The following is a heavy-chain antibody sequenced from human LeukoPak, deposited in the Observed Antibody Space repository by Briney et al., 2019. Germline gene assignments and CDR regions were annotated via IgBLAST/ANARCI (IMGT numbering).Heavy chain of an antibody. Sequence: PSETLSLTCTVSGGSISSGNYYWSWIRQPPGKGLEWIGYIYYSGSTYYNPSLKSRVTISVDTSKNQFSLKLSSVTAADTAVYYCVRSYASGTSGVYFYYYYMDVWGKGTTVTVSS. J-gene: IGHJ6*03. V-gene: IGHV4-30-4*08. CDR2: IYYSGST. D-gene: IGHD3-10*01. CDR3: VRSYASGTSGVYFYYYYMDV. CDR1: GGSISSGNYY.